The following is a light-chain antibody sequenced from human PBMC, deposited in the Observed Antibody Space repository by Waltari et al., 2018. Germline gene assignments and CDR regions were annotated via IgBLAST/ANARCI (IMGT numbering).Light chain of an antibody. Sequence: DIQMTQSPSSVSASVGDRVTITCRASQDISSWLGWYQQKIGKAPKLLIYGANSLQSGVPSRFSGSGSGTDFNLTISRLQPEDFATYYCQQTTSFPLTFGGGTKL. CDR1: QDISSW. J-gene: IGKJ4*01. V-gene: IGKV1-12*01. CDR2: GAN. CDR3: QQTTSFPLT.